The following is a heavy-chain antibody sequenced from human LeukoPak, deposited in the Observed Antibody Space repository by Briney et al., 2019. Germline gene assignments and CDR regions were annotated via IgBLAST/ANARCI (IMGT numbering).Heavy chain of an antibody. J-gene: IGHJ4*02. CDR2: IIPIFGTA. V-gene: IGHV1-69*13. CDR1: GGTFSSYA. CDR3: ASSSKQIVVVHFDY. D-gene: IGHD3-22*01. Sequence: SVKVSCTASGGTFSSYAISWVRQAPGQGLEWMGGIIPIFGTANYAQKFQGRVTITADESTSTAYMELSSLRSEDTAVYYCASSSKQIVVVHFDYWGQGTLVTVSS.